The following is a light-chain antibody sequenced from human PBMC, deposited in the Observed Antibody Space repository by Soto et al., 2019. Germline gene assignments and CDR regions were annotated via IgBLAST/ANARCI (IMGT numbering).Light chain of an antibody. CDR1: SSNIGANYD. Sequence: QSVLTQPPSVSGAPGQGVTISCSGSSSNIGANYDVYWYQHLPGTAPKLLIYANSNRPSGVPDRFSGSKSGTSASLAITGLQAEDEAEYYCQSSDSSLSGVVFGGGTKLTVL. CDR3: QSSDSSLSGVV. CDR2: ANS. J-gene: IGLJ2*01. V-gene: IGLV1-40*01.